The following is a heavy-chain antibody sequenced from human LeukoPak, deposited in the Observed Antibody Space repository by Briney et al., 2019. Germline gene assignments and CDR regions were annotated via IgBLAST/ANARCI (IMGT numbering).Heavy chain of an antibody. CDR3: ARHSISMAGTVDY. CDR1: GYSFTSYW. D-gene: IGHD6-19*01. CDR2: IYPGDSDT. Sequence: GESLKISCKDSGYSFTSYWIGWVRQMPGKGLEWMGIIYPGDSDTRYSPSFQGQVTISADKSISTAYLQWSSLKASDTAMYYCARHSISMAGTVDYWGQGTLVTVSS. J-gene: IGHJ4*02. V-gene: IGHV5-51*01.